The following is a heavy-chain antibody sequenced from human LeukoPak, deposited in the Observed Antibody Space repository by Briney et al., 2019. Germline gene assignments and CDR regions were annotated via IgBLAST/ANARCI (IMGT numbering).Heavy chain of an antibody. CDR2: INPNSGGT. D-gene: IGHD2-2*01. CDR1: GYTFNGYY. J-gene: IGHJ3*02. V-gene: IGHV1-2*02. CDR3: AKDFVVVPAAICAFDI. Sequence: ASVKVSCKGSGYTFNGYYMHWVRQAPGQGLEWMGWINPNSGGTNYAQKFQGRVTMTRDTSISTAYMELSRLRSDDTAVYYCAKDFVVVPAAICAFDIWGQGTMVTVSS.